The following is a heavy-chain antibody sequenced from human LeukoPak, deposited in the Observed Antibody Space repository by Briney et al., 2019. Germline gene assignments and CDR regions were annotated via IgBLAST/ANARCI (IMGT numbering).Heavy chain of an antibody. Sequence: SVKVSCKASGGTFSSYAISWVRQAPGQGLEWMGGIIPIFGTANYAQKFQGRVTITADKSTSTAYMELSSLRSEDTAVYYCARDHPLWFGELLGNWFDPWGQGTLVTVSS. D-gene: IGHD3-10*01. CDR2: IIPIFGTA. CDR1: GGTFSSYA. J-gene: IGHJ5*02. V-gene: IGHV1-69*06. CDR3: ARDHPLWFGELLGNWFDP.